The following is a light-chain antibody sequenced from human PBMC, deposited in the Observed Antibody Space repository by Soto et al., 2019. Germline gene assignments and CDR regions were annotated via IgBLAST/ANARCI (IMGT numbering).Light chain of an antibody. V-gene: IGLV1-44*01. Sequence: QSVLTQPPSASGTPGQRVAISCSGSSSNIGSNTVNWYQQLPGTAPKVLIYSNNQRPSGVPDRFSGSKSGTSASLATSGLQSEDEADYYCAAWDDGLNGFWVFGTGTKVTVL. CDR1: SSNIGSNT. CDR2: SNN. CDR3: AAWDDGLNGFWV. J-gene: IGLJ1*01.